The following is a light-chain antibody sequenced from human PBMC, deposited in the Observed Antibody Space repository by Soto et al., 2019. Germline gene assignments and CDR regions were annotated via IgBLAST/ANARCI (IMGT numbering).Light chain of an antibody. Sequence: QSALTQPPSASGSPGQSVTFSCTGTTSDVGVYNYVSWYQQHPGKAPKLMIYEVSQRPSGVPDRFSGSKSGNTASLTVSGLQAEDEADYYCSSYAGYNNVVFGGGTKLTVL. V-gene: IGLV2-8*01. CDR2: EVS. CDR3: SSYAGYNNVV. CDR1: TSDVGVYNY. J-gene: IGLJ2*01.